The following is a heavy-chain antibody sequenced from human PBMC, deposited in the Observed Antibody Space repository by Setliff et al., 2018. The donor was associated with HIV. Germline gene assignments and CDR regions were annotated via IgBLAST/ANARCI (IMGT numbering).Heavy chain of an antibody. CDR3: ARGRGPVGGDAIDI. Sequence: PSETLSLTCAVYGESLSAYYWTWIRQPPGKGLEWIGEISHDGSANYNPSLKSRVTISEDTSKNQFSLKLKSATAADTAVYYCARGRGPVGGDAIDIWGQGTMVTVSS. J-gene: IGHJ3*02. CDR2: ISHDGSA. CDR1: GESLSAYY. V-gene: IGHV4-34*01. D-gene: IGHD3-16*01.